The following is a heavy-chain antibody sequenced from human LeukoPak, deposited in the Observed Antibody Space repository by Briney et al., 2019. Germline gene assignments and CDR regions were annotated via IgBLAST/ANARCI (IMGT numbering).Heavy chain of an antibody. Sequence: SSETLSLTCTVSGGSISSSSYYWGWIRQPPGKGLEWIGSIYYSGSTYYNPSLKSRVTISVDTSKNQFSLKLSSVTAADTAVYYCARDYYGSGSYYPLDYWGQGTLVTVSS. CDR3: ARDYYGSGSYYPLDY. J-gene: IGHJ4*02. CDR1: GGSISSSSYY. V-gene: IGHV4-39*07. CDR2: IYYSGST. D-gene: IGHD3-10*01.